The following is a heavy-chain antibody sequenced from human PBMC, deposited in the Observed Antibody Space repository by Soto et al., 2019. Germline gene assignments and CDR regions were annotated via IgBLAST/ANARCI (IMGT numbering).Heavy chain of an antibody. J-gene: IGHJ6*03. CDR2: INPNSGGT. V-gene: IGHV1-2*04. Sequence: GASVKVSCTDSGYTFTGNYMHWVRQAPGQGLEWMGWINPNSGGTNYAQKFQGWVTMTRDTSISTAYMELSRLRSDDTAVYYCARDAYCSSTSCYYYYMDVWGKGTTVTVSS. D-gene: IGHD2-2*01. CDR3: ARDAYCSSTSCYYYYMDV. CDR1: GYTFTGNY.